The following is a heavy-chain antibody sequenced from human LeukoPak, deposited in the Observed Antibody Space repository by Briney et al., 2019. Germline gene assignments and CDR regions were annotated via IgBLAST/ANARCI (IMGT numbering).Heavy chain of an antibody. D-gene: IGHD6-13*01. J-gene: IGHJ4*02. CDR2: IWYDGSNK. CDR3: AGGSAAGTYFDY. V-gene: IGHV3-33*01. Sequence: GRSLRLSCAASGFTFSSYGMHWVRQAPGKGLEWVAVIWYDGSNKYYADSVKGRFTISRDNSKNTLYLQMNSLRAEDTAVYYCAGGSAAGTYFDYWGQGTLVTV. CDR1: GFTFSSYG.